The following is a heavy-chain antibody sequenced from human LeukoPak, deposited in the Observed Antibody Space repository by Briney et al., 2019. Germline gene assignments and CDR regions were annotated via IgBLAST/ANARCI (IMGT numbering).Heavy chain of an antibody. CDR1: GYTFTSYE. CDR3: ARAEGYCGRISCPYYFDY. D-gene: IGHD2-15*01. Sequence: GASVKVSCKASGYTFTSYEINWVRQATAQGLAWMGWMNPNSGNTGYAQKFQGRVTMTRNTSISTAYLELSGLRSEDTAVYYCARAEGYCGRISCPYYFDYWGQGSLVAVSS. V-gene: IGHV1-8*01. CDR2: MNPNSGNT. J-gene: IGHJ4*02.